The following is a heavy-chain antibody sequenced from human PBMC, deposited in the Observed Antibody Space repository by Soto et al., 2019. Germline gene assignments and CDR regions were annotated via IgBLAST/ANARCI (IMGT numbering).Heavy chain of an antibody. Sequence: QVQLVQSGAEVKKPGASVKVSCKASGYTFTSYDINWVRQATGQGLERMGWMNPNSGNTGYAQKFKIRVASTRNTSISTAYMELSSLRTEDTAVYYCARGKGDSDYYFHYWGQGTLVTVSS. J-gene: IGHJ4*02. CDR1: GYTFTSYD. CDR3: ARGKGDSDYYFHY. CDR2: MNPNSGNT. D-gene: IGHD5-12*01. V-gene: IGHV1-8*01.